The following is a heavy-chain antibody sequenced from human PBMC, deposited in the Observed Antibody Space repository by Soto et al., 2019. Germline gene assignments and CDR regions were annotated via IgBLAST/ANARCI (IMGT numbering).Heavy chain of an antibody. CDR3: AREDYYGSGSYYNSFDY. CDR1: GGSISSGGYY. Sequence: SETLSLTCTVSGGSISSGGYYWSWIRQHPGKGLEWIGYIYYSGSTYYNPPLKSRVTISVDTSKNQFSLKLSSVTAADTAVYYCAREDYYGSGSYYNSFDYWGQGTLVTVSS. V-gene: IGHV4-31*03. J-gene: IGHJ4*02. CDR2: IYYSGST. D-gene: IGHD3-10*01.